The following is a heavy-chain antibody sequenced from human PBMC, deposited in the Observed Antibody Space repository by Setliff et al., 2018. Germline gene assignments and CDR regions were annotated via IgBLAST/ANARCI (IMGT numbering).Heavy chain of an antibody. Sequence: PSETLSLTCAASGGTFSDYYWGWIRQPPGKGLEWIGRIYHGGTTYYNASLKSRVIISVDTSKNQFSLNLSSVTAADTAVYYCARTGTYRYFDYWGQGTPVTVSS. V-gene: IGHV4-34*01. CDR3: ARTGTYRYFDY. D-gene: IGHD1-26*01. J-gene: IGHJ4*02. CDR2: IYHGGTT. CDR1: GGTFSDYY.